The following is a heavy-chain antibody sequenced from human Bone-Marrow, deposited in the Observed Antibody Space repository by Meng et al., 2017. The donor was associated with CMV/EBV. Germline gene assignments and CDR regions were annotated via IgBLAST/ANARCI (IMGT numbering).Heavy chain of an antibody. J-gene: IGHJ1*01. D-gene: IGHD2-21*02. CDR1: GFTFDDHG. CDR3: ARGGGSDFREFYQN. CDR2: INWSGTST. V-gene: IGHV3-20*04. Sequence: ETLSLTCAASGFTFDDHGMAWARQVPGKGLEWVSGINWSGTSTGYADSVKGRVTISRDNAKNSVFLQMTSLRAEDSALAFCARGGGSDFREFYQNWGQGTLVAVSS.